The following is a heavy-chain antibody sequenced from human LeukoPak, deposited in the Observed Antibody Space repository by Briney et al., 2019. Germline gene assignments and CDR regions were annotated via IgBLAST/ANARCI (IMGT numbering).Heavy chain of an antibody. CDR2: IHSTGST. CDR3: ARDGYSGSSLFDY. D-gene: IGHD5-12*01. J-gene: IGHJ4*02. V-gene: IGHV4-59*11. CDR1: GGSINSHF. Sequence: SETLSLTCTVSGGSINSHFWSWIRQPPGKGLEWIGYIHSTGSTNYNPPLKSRVTISVDTSRNQFSLKLSSVTAADTAVYYCARDGYSGSSLFDYWGRGALVTVSS.